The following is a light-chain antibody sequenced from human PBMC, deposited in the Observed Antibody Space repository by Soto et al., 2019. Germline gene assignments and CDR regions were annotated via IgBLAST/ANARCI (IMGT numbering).Light chain of an antibody. CDR2: GNS. CDR3: QSYDTSLSAYV. CDR1: SSNIGAGYD. J-gene: IGLJ1*01. Sequence: QSVLTQPPSLSGAPGQRVIISCTGSSSNIGAGYDVHWYQQLPGTAPKLLIYGNSNRPSGVPDRFSGSKSGTSASLAITRLQAEDEADYYCQSYDTSLSAYVFGTGTKVTVL. V-gene: IGLV1-40*01.